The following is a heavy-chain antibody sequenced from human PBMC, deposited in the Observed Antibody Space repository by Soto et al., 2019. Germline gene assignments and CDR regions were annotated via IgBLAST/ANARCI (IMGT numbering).Heavy chain of an antibody. CDR1: GFTFSSYS. V-gene: IGHV3-21*01. CDR3: ARDYSRLTGLFDY. Sequence: GGSLRLSCAASGFTFSSYSMNWVRQAPGKGLEWVSSISSSSSYIYYADSVKGRFTISRDNAKNSLYLQMNSLRAEDTAVYYCARDYSRLTGLFDYWGQGTLVTVSS. CDR2: ISSSSSYI. D-gene: IGHD3-9*01. J-gene: IGHJ4*02.